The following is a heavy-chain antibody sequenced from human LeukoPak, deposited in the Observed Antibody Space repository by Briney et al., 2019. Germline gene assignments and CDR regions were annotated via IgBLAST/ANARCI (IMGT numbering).Heavy chain of an antibody. CDR1: GYTFFSYG. Sequence: ASVKVSCKASGYTFFSYGISWVRQAPGQGLEWMGWISAYNGNTNYTQKFQGKVTMTTDTSTNTAYMELRSLRSDDTAVYYCARDLWYYYDSSGYYPNWGQGTLVTVSS. CDR3: ARDLWYYYDSSGYYPN. J-gene: IGHJ4*02. CDR2: ISAYNGNT. V-gene: IGHV1-18*01. D-gene: IGHD3-22*01.